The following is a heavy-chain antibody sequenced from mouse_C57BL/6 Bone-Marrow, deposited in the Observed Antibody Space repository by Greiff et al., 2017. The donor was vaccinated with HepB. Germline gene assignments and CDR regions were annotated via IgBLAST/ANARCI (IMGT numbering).Heavy chain of an antibody. CDR2: ISSGSSTI. D-gene: IGHD2-12*01. Sequence: EVKLMESGGGLVKPGGSLKLSCAASGFTFSDYGMHWVRQAPEKGLEWVAYISSGSSTIYYADTVKGRFTISRDNAKNTLFLQMTSLRSEDTAMYYCARQKVYYSILYGYFDVWGTGTTVTVSS. V-gene: IGHV5-17*01. CDR1: GFTFSDYG. J-gene: IGHJ1*03. CDR3: ARQKVYYSILYGYFDV.